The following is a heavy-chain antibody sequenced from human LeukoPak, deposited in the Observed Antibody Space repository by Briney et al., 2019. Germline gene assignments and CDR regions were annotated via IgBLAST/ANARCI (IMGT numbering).Heavy chain of an antibody. J-gene: IGHJ4*02. Sequence: GGSLRLSCAASGFTSSSYGMHWVRQAPGKGLEWVAFIRYDGSNKYYADSVKGRFTISRDNSKNTLYLQMNSLRAEDTAVYYCAKDHLYYDSSGYLDYWGQGTLVTVSS. V-gene: IGHV3-30*02. CDR1: GFTSSSYG. CDR3: AKDHLYYDSSGYLDY. CDR2: IRYDGSNK. D-gene: IGHD3-22*01.